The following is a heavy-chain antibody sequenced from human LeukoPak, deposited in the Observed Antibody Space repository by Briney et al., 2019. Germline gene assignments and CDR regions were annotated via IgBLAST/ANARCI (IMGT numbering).Heavy chain of an antibody. V-gene: IGHV3-23*01. CDR3: ARGDWNYVGNDY. CDR2: ISGSGGST. J-gene: IGHJ4*02. CDR1: GFTFSSYG. D-gene: IGHD1-7*01. Sequence: GALRLSCAASGFTFSSYGMSWVRQAPGKGLEWVSAISGSGGSTYYADSVKGRFTISRDNSKNTLYLQMNSLRAEDTAVYYCARGDWNYVGNDYWGQGTLVTVSS.